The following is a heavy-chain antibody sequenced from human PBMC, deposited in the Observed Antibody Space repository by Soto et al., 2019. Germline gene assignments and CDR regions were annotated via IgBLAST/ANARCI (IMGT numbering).Heavy chain of an antibody. Sequence: EVQLVESGGGLVQPGGSLRLSCAASGFTFSSFWMHWVRQAPGEGLVWVSRINSDGSNTNYADSVKGRFTISRDNAKNTLYLQMNSLRAEDTAVYYCARGGVPAAMSYWGQGPLVTVSS. V-gene: IGHV3-74*01. CDR2: INSDGSNT. J-gene: IGHJ4*02. D-gene: IGHD2-2*01. CDR1: GFTFSSFW. CDR3: ARGGVPAAMSY.